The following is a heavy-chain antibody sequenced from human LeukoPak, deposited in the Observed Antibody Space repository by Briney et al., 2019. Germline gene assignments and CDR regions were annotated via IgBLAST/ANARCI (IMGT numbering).Heavy chain of an antibody. V-gene: IGHV4-34*01. CDR2: INHSGTT. CDR3: ARQGGSSSPYYYYYMDV. J-gene: IGHJ6*03. D-gene: IGHD6-13*01. CDR1: GGSFSGYY. Sequence: SETLSLTCAVYGGSFSGYYWSWIRQPPGKGLEWIGEINHSGTTNYNPSLKSRVTISVDTSKNQFSLKLSSVTAADTAVYYCARQGGSSSPYYYYYMDVWGKGTTVTVSS.